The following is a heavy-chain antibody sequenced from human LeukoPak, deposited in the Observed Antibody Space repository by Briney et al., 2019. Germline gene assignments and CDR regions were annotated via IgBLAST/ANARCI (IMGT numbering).Heavy chain of an antibody. V-gene: IGHV4-59*12. CDR2: IYYRGNA. Sequence: SETLSLTCTVSGGSISSYYWSWIRQPPGQGLEWIGSIYYRGNAYYNPSLKSRVTISVDTSKNQFSLSLSSVTAADTAVYYCAREEDRSGDWGQGTLVTVTS. D-gene: IGHD3-22*01. CDR3: AREEDRSGD. CDR1: GGSISSYY. J-gene: IGHJ4*02.